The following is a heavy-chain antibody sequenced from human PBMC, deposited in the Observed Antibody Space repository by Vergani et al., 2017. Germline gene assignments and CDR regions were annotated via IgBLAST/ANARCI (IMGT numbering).Heavy chain of an antibody. D-gene: IGHD4-17*01. Sequence: QVQLQESGPRLVKPSETLSLNCGVSGYSISSGYFWGWIRQPPGKGLEWIGNIYHSGITYYSPSLKSRVTISVDTSKNQFSLKLNSVTAADTAIYYCVRLRYGDYMPGSWGQGTMVTVSS. CDR2: IYHSGIT. CDR1: GYSISSGYF. J-gene: IGHJ5*02. V-gene: IGHV4-38-2*01. CDR3: VRLRYGDYMPGS.